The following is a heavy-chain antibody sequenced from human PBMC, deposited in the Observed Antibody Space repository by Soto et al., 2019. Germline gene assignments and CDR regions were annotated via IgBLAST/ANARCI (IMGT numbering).Heavy chain of an antibody. CDR3: ARGQDYSKSGY. Sequence: QVQLQESGPGLVKPSQTLSLTCTVSGGSISSGTYYWNWIRQPPGKGLEWIGCIHPRGGTHYNPSLKSRVSISDDTSKNQFSLKVSSVTAADTAVYYCARGQDYSKSGYWGQGTLVTVSS. J-gene: IGHJ4*02. CDR1: GGSISSGTYY. D-gene: IGHD4-4*01. CDR2: IHPRGGT. V-gene: IGHV4-31*03.